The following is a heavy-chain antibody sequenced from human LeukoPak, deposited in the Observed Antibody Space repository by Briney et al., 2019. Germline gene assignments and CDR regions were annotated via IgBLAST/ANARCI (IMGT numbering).Heavy chain of an antibody. CDR2: ISLTGLT. Sequence: SRTLSPTCGLSSASISNTNWWSWVRQPPGQGLEWIGEISLTGLTHYNPSLRSRVTTSVDTSKNQFSLKVSSVTAADTAIYYCATFTAYLDYAGYWGQGTLVTVSS. D-gene: IGHD3-16*01. CDR3: ATFTAYLDYAGY. V-gene: IGHV4-4*02. J-gene: IGHJ4*02. CDR1: SASISNTNW.